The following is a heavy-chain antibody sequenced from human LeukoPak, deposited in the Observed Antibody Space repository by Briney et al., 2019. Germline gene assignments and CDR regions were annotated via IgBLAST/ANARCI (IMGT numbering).Heavy chain of an antibody. CDR2: IYYTGST. D-gene: IGHD2-15*01. Sequence: SETLSLTCTVSGDSMKSYYWTWIRQPPGKGLEWIGYIYYTGSTNYNPSLKSRVNISVDTSKNQFSLKLSSVTAADTAVYYCAKEREYCSSGSCHYDLDVWGQGTTVTVSS. V-gene: IGHV4-59*01. CDR1: GDSMKSYY. J-gene: IGHJ6*02. CDR3: AKEREYCSSGSCHYDLDV.